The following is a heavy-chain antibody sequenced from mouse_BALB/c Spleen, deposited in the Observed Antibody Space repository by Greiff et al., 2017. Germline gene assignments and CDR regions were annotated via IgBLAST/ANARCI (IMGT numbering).Heavy chain of an antibody. CDR1: GYTFTSYW. D-gene: IGHD2-4*01. J-gene: IGHJ4*01. CDR2: INPSTGYT. CDR3: ARGWDYGNYYAMDY. Sequence: QVQLQQSGAELAKPGASVKMSYKASGYTFTSYWMHWVKQRPGQGLEWIGYINPSTGYTEYNQKFKDKATLTADKSSSTAYMQLSSLTSEDSAVYYCARGWDYGNYYAMDYWGQGTSVTVSS. V-gene: IGHV1-7*01.